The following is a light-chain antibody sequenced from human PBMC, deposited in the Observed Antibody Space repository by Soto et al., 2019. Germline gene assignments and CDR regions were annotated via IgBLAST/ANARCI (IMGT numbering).Light chain of an antibody. V-gene: IGKV3-15*01. J-gene: IGKJ4*01. CDR3: HQYNNWPPT. CDR2: GAS. Sequence: EIVMTQSPAILSVSPGERVTLSCRASQSVRSNLAWYQQKPGQAPRLLISGASTRATGMSARFSGSGSGTEFTLTISSLQSEDFAVYYCHQYNNWPPTLGGGTKVEIK. CDR1: QSVRSN.